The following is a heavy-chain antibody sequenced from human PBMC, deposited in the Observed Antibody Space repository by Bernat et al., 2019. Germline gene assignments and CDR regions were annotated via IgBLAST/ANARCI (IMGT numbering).Heavy chain of an antibody. Sequence: EVQLVESGGGLVKPGGSLRLSCAASGFTFSSYSMNWVRQAPGKGLEWVSYISSSSSYIYYADSVKGRFTISRDNAKNSLYLQMNSLRAEDTAVYYCARDLQRGGRQQLGGSYMDVWGKGTTVTVSS. V-gene: IGHV3-21*05. CDR3: ARDLQRGGRQQLGGSYMDV. D-gene: IGHD6-13*01. CDR1: GFTFSSYS. CDR2: ISSSSSYI. J-gene: IGHJ6*03.